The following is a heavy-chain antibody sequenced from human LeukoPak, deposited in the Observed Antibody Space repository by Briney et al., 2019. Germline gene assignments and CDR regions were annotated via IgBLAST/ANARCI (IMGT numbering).Heavy chain of an antibody. CDR2: IKTSSGNT. CDR3: VRDTCGSAYGLY. J-gene: IGHJ4*02. D-gene: IGHD5-18*01. Sequence: ASVKVSCKTSGYTFTNYGISWVRQAPGQGLEWMGWIKTSSGNTNYAQEVQGRVTVTTDTSTATAYMELRSLRSDDTAVYYCVRDTCGSAYGLYWGQGTLVTVSS. V-gene: IGHV1-18*01. CDR1: GYTFTNYG.